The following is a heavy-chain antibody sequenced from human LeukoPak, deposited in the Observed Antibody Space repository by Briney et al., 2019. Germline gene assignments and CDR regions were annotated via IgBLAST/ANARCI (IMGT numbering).Heavy chain of an antibody. Sequence: GGSVRLSCVASGFTFDDYGMSWVRQAPGKGLEWVSGISGSGGSTYYADSVKGRFTISRDNSKNTLYLQMNSLRAEDTAVYYCAKDGTWIQLWFDYWGQGTLVTVSS. J-gene: IGHJ4*02. CDR2: ISGSGGST. V-gene: IGHV3-23*01. D-gene: IGHD5-18*01. CDR3: AKDGTWIQLWFDY. CDR1: GFTFDDYG.